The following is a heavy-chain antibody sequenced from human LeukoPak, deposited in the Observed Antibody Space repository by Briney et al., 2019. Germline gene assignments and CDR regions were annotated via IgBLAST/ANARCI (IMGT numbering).Heavy chain of an antibody. Sequence: SETLSLTCTVSGGSISSYYWSWIRQPPGKGLEWIGYIYYSGSTNYNPSLKSRVTISVDTSKNQFSLKLSSVTAADTAVYYCARAPLYSSGWYFDYWGQGTLVTVSS. CDR3: ARAPLYSSGWYFDY. CDR1: GGSISSYY. D-gene: IGHD6-19*01. CDR2: IYYSGST. J-gene: IGHJ4*02. V-gene: IGHV4-59*12.